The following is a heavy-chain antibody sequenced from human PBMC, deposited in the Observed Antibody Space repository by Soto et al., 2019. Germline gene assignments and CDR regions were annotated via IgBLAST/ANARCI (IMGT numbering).Heavy chain of an antibody. V-gene: IGHV4-30-4*01. D-gene: IGHD3-22*01. J-gene: IGHJ5*02. CDR2: IYYSGST. CDR3: ARVRWGIYDRSGIVT. Sequence: SETLSLTCTVSGGSISSGDYYWSWIRQPPGKGLEWIGYIYYSGSTYYNPSLKSRVTISVDTSKNQFSLKLSSVTAADTAVYYCARVRWGIYDRSGIVTWGQGTLVTV. CDR1: GGSISSGDYY.